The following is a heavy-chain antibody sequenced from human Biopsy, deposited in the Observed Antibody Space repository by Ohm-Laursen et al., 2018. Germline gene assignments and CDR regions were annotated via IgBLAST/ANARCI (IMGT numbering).Heavy chain of an antibody. J-gene: IGHJ4*02. V-gene: IGHV4-59*11. Sequence: SDTLSLTCTVTYGSISGHFWSWIRQAPGKGLEWIRHVYYNGNTNYSPSLKSRATISLDTSKDRFSLKLTSVTAADTAVYYCAKDVFGGFSGSTDYYAYYFDSWGQGTLVTVSS. CDR2: VYYNGNT. CDR1: YGSISGHF. CDR3: AKDVFGGFSGSTDYYAYYFDS. D-gene: IGHD3-10*02.